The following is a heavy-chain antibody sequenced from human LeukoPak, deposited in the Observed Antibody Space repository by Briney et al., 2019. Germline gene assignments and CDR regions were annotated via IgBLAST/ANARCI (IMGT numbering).Heavy chain of an antibody. J-gene: IGHJ3*01. CDR2: INTGSGNT. Sequence: ASVKVSCKVSGYTFTMYAIQWLRQAPGQRPEWMGWINTGSGNTRYSQKFRGRVIITEDTSASTVYMELSSLTSEDTAMYYCARVVDAFDFWGQGTMVTVSS. V-gene: IGHV1-3*04. CDR3: ARVVDAFDF. CDR1: GYTFTMYA.